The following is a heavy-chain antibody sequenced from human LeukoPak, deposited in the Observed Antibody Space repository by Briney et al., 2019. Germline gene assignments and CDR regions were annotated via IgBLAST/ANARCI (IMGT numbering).Heavy chain of an antibody. CDR2: INHSGST. CDR1: GGSFSGYY. D-gene: IGHD6-19*01. Sequence: SETLSLTCAVYGGSFSGYYWSWIRQPPGKGLEWIGEINHSGSTNYNPSLKSRVTISVDTSKNQFSLKLSSVTAADTAVYYCSRAPNGHTGYSSGPDYFDYWGQGTLVTVSS. CDR3: SRAPNGHTGYSSGPDYFDY. V-gene: IGHV4-34*01. J-gene: IGHJ4*02.